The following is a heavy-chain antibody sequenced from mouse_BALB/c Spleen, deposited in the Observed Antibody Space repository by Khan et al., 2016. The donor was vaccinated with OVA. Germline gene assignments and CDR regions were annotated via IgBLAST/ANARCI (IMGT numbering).Heavy chain of an antibody. CDR2: ISFSGTT. CDR1: GYSITSDFA. CDR3: TRSVYYAYAYAMDY. Sequence: EVQLVESGPGLVKPSQSLSLTCTVTGYSITSDFAWNWVRQFPGNKLEWMGYISFSGTTSYDPSLKSRLSITRDTSKNQLFLQLSSVNTEDTATYYCTRSVYYAYAYAMDYWGQGTSVTVSS. J-gene: IGHJ4*01. D-gene: IGHD2-2*01. V-gene: IGHV3-2*02.